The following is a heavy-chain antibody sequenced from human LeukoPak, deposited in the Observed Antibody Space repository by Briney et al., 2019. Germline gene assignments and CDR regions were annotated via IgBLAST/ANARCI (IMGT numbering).Heavy chain of an antibody. CDR2: ISGSGGRT. CDR3: AKDYFYDSSGYYYPRCFDP. CDR1: GFTFSSYG. J-gene: IGHJ5*02. D-gene: IGHD3-22*01. V-gene: IGHV3-23*01. Sequence: GGSLRLSCAASGFTFSSYGMSWVRQAPGKGLEWVSGISGSGGRTYYADSVKGRFTISRDNSKNTLYLQMNSLRAEDTAVYYCAKDYFYDSSGYYYPRCFDPWGQGTLVTVSS.